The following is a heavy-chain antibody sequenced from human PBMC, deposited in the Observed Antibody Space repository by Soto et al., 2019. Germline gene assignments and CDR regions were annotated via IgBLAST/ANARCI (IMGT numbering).Heavy chain of an antibody. CDR1: GFTFSGYW. D-gene: IGHD2-15*01. V-gene: IGHV3-7*01. CDR3: ARARFVVVVAARGNYFDF. CDR2: IKQDGSDK. J-gene: IGHJ4*02. Sequence: GGSLRLSCAASGFTFSGYWMSWVRQAPGKGLEWVASIKQDGSDKKYVGSVEGRFAISRDNAENSLYLQMNSLRDEDTAVYYCARARFVVVVAARGNYFDFWGQGTLVTVSS.